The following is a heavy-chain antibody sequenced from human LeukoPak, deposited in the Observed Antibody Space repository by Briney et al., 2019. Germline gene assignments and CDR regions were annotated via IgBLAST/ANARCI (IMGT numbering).Heavy chain of an antibody. CDR2: ISTTGTTI. D-gene: IGHD6-13*01. CDR1: EFTFSSDE. CDR3: ARDRPGYTSSWYSPFDY. Sequence: GGSLRLSCTASEFTFSSDEMNWVRQAPGKGLEWVAYISTTGTTIYYADSVKGRFTISRDNAKNSLYLQMNRLRADDTAVYYCARDRPGYTSSWYSPFDYWGQGTLVTVSS. V-gene: IGHV3-48*03. J-gene: IGHJ4*02.